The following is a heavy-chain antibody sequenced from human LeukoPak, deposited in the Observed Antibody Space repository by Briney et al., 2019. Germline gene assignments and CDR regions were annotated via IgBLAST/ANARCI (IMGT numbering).Heavy chain of an antibody. CDR1: GFTFSSYE. D-gene: IGHD6-19*01. Sequence: GGSLRLSCVASGFTFSSYEMNWVRQAPGKGLEWISYISSSGSTIYYADSVKGRFTISRDNAKNSLYLQMNSLRAEDTAVYYCAGIAVAGAFDYWGQGTLVTVSS. J-gene: IGHJ4*02. CDR2: ISSSGSTI. V-gene: IGHV3-48*03. CDR3: AGIAVAGAFDY.